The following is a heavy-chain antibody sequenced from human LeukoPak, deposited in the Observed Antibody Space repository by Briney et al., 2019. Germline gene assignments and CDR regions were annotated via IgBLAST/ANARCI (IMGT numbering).Heavy chain of an antibody. CDR1: GGSISSYY. D-gene: IGHD3-10*01. CDR2: IYYSGST. V-gene: IGHV4-59*01. Sequence: PSETLSLTCTVSGGSISSYYWSWIRQPPGKGLEWIGYIYYSGSTNYNPSLKSRVTISVDTSKNQFSLKLSSVTAADTAVYYCARVTNLYGSGSHGMDVWGRGTTVTVSS. CDR3: ARVTNLYGSGSHGMDV. J-gene: IGHJ6*02.